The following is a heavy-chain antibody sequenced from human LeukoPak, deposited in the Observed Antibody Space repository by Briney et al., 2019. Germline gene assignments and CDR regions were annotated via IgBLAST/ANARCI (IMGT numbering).Heavy chain of an antibody. J-gene: IGHJ4*02. Sequence: SVKVSCKASGGTFSSYAISWVRQAPGQGLEWMGRIIPIFGTANYAQKFQGRVTITTDESTSTAYMELSSLRPEDTAVYYCARGPLNWNDGNYFGYWGQGTLVTVSS. CDR3: ARGPLNWNDGNYFGY. CDR2: IIPIFGTA. D-gene: IGHD1-1*01. V-gene: IGHV1-69*05. CDR1: GGTFSSYA.